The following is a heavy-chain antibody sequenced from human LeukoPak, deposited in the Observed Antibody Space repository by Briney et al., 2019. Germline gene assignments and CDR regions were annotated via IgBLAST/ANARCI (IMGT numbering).Heavy chain of an antibody. CDR3: ARGGPKGAFDI. CDR2: ISSSGSYI. V-gene: IGHV3-21*01. Sequence: GGSLRLSCAASGFTFSSYSMNWVRQAPGKGLEWVSSISSSGSYIFYADSVKGRFTISRGNAKNSVYLQMDSLRAEDTAVYYCARGGPKGAFDIWGQGTMVTVSS. D-gene: IGHD3/OR15-3a*01. J-gene: IGHJ3*02. CDR1: GFTFSSYS.